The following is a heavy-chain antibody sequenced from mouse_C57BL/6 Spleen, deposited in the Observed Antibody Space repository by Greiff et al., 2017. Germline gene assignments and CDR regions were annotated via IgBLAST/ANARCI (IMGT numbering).Heavy chain of an antibody. J-gene: IGHJ4*01. Sequence: QVQLQQPGAELVLPGASVKLSCKASGYTFTSYCMHWVKQRPGQGLEWIGEIDPSDSYTNYNQQFQGKFPLTVDKSSSTAYMQLSSRTSEDAAVDYCARAGYMVTEMDYWGQGTSGTVST. CDR2: IDPSDSYT. V-gene: IGHV1-69*01. D-gene: IGHD1-1*02. CDR1: GYTFTSYC. CDR3: ARAGYMVTEMDY.